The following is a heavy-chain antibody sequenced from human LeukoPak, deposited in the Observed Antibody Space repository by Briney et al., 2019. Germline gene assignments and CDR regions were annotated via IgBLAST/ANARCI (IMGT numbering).Heavy chain of an antibody. Sequence: SETLSLTCTVSGGAISNNYWSWIRQPPGKGLEWIGYIYYSGGTNYKPSLKSRVTMSVDTSKNQISLKLSSVTAAGTAVYYCARGGWSLDPWGQGTLVTVSS. CDR1: GGAISNNY. CDR3: ARGGWSLDP. CDR2: IYYSGGT. D-gene: IGHD2-15*01. J-gene: IGHJ5*02. V-gene: IGHV4-59*01.